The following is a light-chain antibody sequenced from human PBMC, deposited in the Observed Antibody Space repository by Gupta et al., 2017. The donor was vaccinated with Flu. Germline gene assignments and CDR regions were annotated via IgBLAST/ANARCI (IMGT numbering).Light chain of an antibody. CDR3: TSFTSGNTWV. J-gene: IGLJ3*02. CDR1: SSDVGGYDY. V-gene: IGLV2-14*01. Sequence: PASVSGSPGQSITISCTGTSSDVGGYDYVSWYQQHPGEVPKVLIYEVSNRPSGVSNRFSGSKSGNTASLTISGLQAEDEADYYCTSFTSGNTWVFGGGTKSTVL. CDR2: EVS.